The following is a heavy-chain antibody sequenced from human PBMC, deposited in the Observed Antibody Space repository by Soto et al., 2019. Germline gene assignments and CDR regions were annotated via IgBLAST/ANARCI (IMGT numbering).Heavy chain of an antibody. CDR2: ISAYNGNT. J-gene: IGHJ4*02. V-gene: IGHV1-18*01. D-gene: IGHD6-13*01. CDR1: GYTFTSYG. CDR3: ASGVGIAAAGHHDY. Sequence: ASVKVSFKASGYTFTSYGIGWVRQAPGQGLERMGWISAYNGNTNYAQKLQGRVTMTTDTSTSTAYMELRSLRSDDTAVYYCASGVGIAAAGHHDYWGQGTLVTVSS.